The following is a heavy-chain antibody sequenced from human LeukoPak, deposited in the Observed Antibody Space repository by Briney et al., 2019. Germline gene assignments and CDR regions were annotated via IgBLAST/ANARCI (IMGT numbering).Heavy chain of an antibody. Sequence: ASVKVSCKASGYTFNTYGVTWVRQAPGQGLEWLGWISPYNADTNYAQKLQGRATMSTNTSTTTAYMELRSLRSDDTAVYYCAREGDGRSGEVRAFDIWGQGTMVTVSS. V-gene: IGHV1-18*01. D-gene: IGHD3-10*01. CDR3: AREGDGRSGEVRAFDI. CDR1: GYTFNTYG. CDR2: ISPYNADT. J-gene: IGHJ3*02.